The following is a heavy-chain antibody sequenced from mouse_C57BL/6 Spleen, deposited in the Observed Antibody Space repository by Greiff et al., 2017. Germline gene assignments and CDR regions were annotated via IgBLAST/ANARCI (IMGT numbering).Heavy chain of an antibody. J-gene: IGHJ3*01. V-gene: IGHV5-16*01. CDR3: ARGVSPYYGYDDWFAY. CDR1: GFTFSDYY. CDR2: INYDGSST. D-gene: IGHD2-9*01. Sequence: EVKLMESEGGLVQPGSSMKLSCTASGFTFSDYYMAWVRQVPEKGLEWVANINYDGSSTYYLDSLKSRFIISRDNAKNILYLQMSSLKSEDTATYYCARGVSPYYGYDDWFAYWGQGTLVTVSA.